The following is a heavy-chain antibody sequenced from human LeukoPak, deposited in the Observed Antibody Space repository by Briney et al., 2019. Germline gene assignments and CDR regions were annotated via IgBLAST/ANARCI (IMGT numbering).Heavy chain of an antibody. CDR3: ASGTTDIVVVPATLRNYYFDY. J-gene: IGHJ4*02. Sequence: ASVRVSCKASGYIFTSYNIYWVRQAPGQGLEWMGIINPSGGSTNYAQKFQGRVTITTDKSTSTAYMELSSLRSEDTAVYYCASGTTDIVVVPATLRNYYFDYWGQGTLVTVSS. CDR1: GYIFTSYN. CDR2: INPSGGST. V-gene: IGHV1-46*01. D-gene: IGHD2-2*01.